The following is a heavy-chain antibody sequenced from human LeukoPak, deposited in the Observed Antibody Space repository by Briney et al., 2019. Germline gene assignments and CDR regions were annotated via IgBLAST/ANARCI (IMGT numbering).Heavy chain of an antibody. CDR1: GGSFSGYY. CDR2: INHSGGA. V-gene: IGHV4-34*01. D-gene: IGHD4-11*01. Sequence: SETLSLTCAVYGGSFSGYYWSWIRQPPGKGLEWIGEINHSGGANYNPSLKSRVTMSADTSKNHFSLRLTSVTAADTGTYYCAFSNYDPTFDYWGQGTLVTVSS. CDR3: AFSNYDPTFDY. J-gene: IGHJ4*02.